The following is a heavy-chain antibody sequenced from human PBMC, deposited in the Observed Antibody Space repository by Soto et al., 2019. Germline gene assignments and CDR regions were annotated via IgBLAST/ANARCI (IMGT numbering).Heavy chain of an antibody. Sequence: EVQLVESGGGLVQPGRSLRLSCAASGFTFDDYAMHWVRQVPGKGLEWVSGINWNSGSIGYGDSVKGRFAISRDNAKNSLHLQMNSLSAEDTAFYYGVKDERINWYSGHFRHWGQGTLVTVSS. D-gene: IGHD6-13*01. CDR1: GFTFDDYA. V-gene: IGHV3-9*01. CDR2: INWNSGSI. CDR3: VKDERINWYSGHFRH. J-gene: IGHJ1*01.